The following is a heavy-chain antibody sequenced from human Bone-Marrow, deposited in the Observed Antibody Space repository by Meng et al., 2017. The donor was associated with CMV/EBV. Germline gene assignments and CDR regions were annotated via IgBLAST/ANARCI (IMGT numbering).Heavy chain of an antibody. CDR3: ARDGAATYGMDV. J-gene: IGHJ6*02. D-gene: IGHD6-13*01. CDR2: IYSDGST. Sequence: GESLKISCAASGFTVSSNYMSWVRQAPGKGLEWVSVIYSDGSTYYADSVKGRFTISRDNSKNTLYLQMNSLRAEDTAVYYCARDGAATYGMDVWGQGTTVTVSS. CDR1: GFTVSSNY. V-gene: IGHV3-53*01.